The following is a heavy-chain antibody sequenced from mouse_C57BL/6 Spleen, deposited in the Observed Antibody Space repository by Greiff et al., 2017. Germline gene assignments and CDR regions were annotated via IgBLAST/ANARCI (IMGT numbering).Heavy chain of an antibody. CDR2: IHPNSGST. D-gene: IGHD1-1*01. V-gene: IGHV1-64*01. J-gene: IGHJ4*01. CDR3: ASTVAYGYYAMDY. Sequence: QVQLKQPGAELVKPGASVKLSCKASGYTFTSYWMHWVKQRPGQGLEWIGMIHPNSGSTNYNEKFKSKATLTVDKSSSTAYMQLSSLTSEDSAVYYCASTVAYGYYAMDYWGQGTSVTVSS. CDR1: GYTFTSYW.